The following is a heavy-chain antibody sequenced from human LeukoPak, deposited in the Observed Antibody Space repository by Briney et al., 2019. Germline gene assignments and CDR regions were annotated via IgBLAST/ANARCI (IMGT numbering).Heavy chain of an antibody. CDR2: IWYDGSNK. D-gene: IGHD5-12*01. CDR3: AKAIITDVDIAWAHGMDV. CDR1: GFTFSSYG. J-gene: IGHJ6*02. Sequence: PGGSLRLSCAASGFTFSSYGMHWVRQAPGKGLEWEAVIWYDGSNKYYADSVKGRFTISRDNSKNTLYLQMDSLRAEDTAVYYCAKAIITDVDIAWAHGMDVGGQGTTVTVSS. V-gene: IGHV3-33*03.